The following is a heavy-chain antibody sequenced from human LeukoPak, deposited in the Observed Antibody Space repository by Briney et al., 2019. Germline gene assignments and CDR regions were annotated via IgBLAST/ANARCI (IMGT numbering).Heavy chain of an antibody. Sequence: ASVKVSCKASGGTFSSYAISWVRQAPGQGLEWMGGINPIIGTANYAQKFQGRVTITTDESTSTDYMELSSLRSEDTAVYYCARASSGSYYVFDYWGQGTLVTVSS. CDR1: GGTFSSYA. CDR2: INPIIGTA. D-gene: IGHD1-26*01. V-gene: IGHV1-69*05. CDR3: ARASSGSYYVFDY. J-gene: IGHJ4*02.